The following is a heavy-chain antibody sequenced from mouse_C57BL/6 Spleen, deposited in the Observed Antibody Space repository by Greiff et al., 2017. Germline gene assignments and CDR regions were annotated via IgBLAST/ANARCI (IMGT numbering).Heavy chain of an antibody. J-gene: IGHJ3*01. V-gene: IGHV1-50*01. D-gene: IGHD2-2*01. CDR3: AGSTMVTKDFAY. CDR2: IDPSDSYT. Sequence: VQLQQPGAELVKPGASVKLSCKASGYTFTSYWMQWVKQRPGQGLEWIGEIDPSDSYTNYNQKFKGKATLTVDTSSSTAYMQLISLASEDASVYYCAGSTMVTKDFAYWGQVTLVTVSA. CDR1: GYTFTSYW.